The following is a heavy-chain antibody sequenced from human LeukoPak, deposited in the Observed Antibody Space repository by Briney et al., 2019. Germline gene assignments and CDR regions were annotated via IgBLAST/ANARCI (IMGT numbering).Heavy chain of an antibody. CDR1: GFTFSSYA. CDR2: ISYDGSNK. J-gene: IGHJ6*02. CDR3: ARDVAVYYYSYGMDV. D-gene: IGHD2-15*01. V-gene: IGHV3-30-3*01. Sequence: GGSLRLSCAASGFTFSSYAMHWVRQAPGKGLEWVAVISYDGSNKYYADSVKGRFTISRDNSKNTLYLQMNSMRAEDTAVYYCARDVAVYYYSYGMDVWGQGTTVTVSS.